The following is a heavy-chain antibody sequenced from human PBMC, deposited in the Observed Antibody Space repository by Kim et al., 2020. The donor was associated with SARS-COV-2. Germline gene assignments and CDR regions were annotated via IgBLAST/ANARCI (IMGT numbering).Heavy chain of an antibody. CDR2: IYQSGST. J-gene: IGHJ3*02. D-gene: IGHD3-16*01. CDR1: GGSISTYY. CDR3: ARERSDGFDI. V-gene: IGHV4-59*01. Sequence: SETLSLTCTVSGGSISTYYWNWIWQSPGKGLEAIGYIYQSGSTNYNPSLKSRVTISVDTSKNLFSLNRRSVTAADTAVYYCARERSDGFDIWGPGTLVTVSS.